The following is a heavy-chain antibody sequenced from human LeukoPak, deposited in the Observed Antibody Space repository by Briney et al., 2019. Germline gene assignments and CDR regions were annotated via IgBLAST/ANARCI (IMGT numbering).Heavy chain of an antibody. CDR2: ISWNSGSI. V-gene: IGHV3-9*01. J-gene: IGHJ4*02. D-gene: IGHD3-22*01. CDR1: RFTFDDYA. Sequence: GRSLRLSCAASRFTFDDYAMHWVRQAPGKGLEWVSGISWNSGSIGYADSVKGRFTISRDNAKNSLYLQMNSLRAEDTALYYCAKGMGYDSSGYAFDYWGQGTLVTVSS. CDR3: AKGMGYDSSGYAFDY.